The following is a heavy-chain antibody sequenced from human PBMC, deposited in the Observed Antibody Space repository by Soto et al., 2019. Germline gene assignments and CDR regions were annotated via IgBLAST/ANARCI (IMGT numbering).Heavy chain of an antibody. V-gene: IGHV1-58*01. J-gene: IGHJ4*02. D-gene: IGHD3-10*01. CDR2: IVVGSGNT. CDR1: GFTFTSSA. Sequence: QMQLVQSGPEMKKPGTSVKVSCKASGFTFTSSAVQWVRQARGQRLEWIGWIVVGSGNTNYAQKFQERVTITRDMSTSTAYMELSSLRSEDTAVYYCAADSSMVRGVTPSDYWGQGTLVTVSS. CDR3: AADSSMVRGVTPSDY.